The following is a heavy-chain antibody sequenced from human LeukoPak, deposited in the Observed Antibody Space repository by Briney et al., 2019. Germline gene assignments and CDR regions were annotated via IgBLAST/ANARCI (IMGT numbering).Heavy chain of an antibody. D-gene: IGHD2-21*02. Sequence: GESLKISCKGSGYSLTNYWIGWVRQMPGKGLEWMVIIYPGDSDTRYSPSFQGQVTISADKSINTAYLQWSSLKTSDTAIYYCARSWVTGYGTVLDYWGQGTLVTVSS. CDR1: GYSLTNYW. CDR2: IYPGDSDT. V-gene: IGHV5-51*01. J-gene: IGHJ4*02. CDR3: ARSWVTGYGTVLDY.